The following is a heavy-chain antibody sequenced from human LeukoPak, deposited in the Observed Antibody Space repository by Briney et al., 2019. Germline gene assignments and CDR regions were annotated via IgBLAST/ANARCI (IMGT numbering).Heavy chain of an antibody. D-gene: IGHD1-7*01. CDR3: ARVNYFSDY. J-gene: IGHJ4*02. CDR2: ISSSSSTI. Sequence: GGSLRLSCAASGFTFSSYSMNWVRQAPGKGLEWVSYISSSSSTIYYADSVKGRFTISRDNAKNSLYLQMNSLRAEDTAVYYCARVNYFSDYWGQGTLVTVSS. CDR1: GFTFSSYS. V-gene: IGHV3-48*04.